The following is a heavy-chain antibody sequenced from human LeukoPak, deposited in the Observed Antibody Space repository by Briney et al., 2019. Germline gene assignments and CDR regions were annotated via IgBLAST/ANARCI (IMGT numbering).Heavy chain of an antibody. CDR1: GYTFTSYY. J-gene: IGHJ3*02. CDR2: INPSGGST. CDR3: ARAPDIVVVPAAIDDAFHI. D-gene: IGHD2-2*01. V-gene: IGHV1-46*01. Sequence: ASVKVSCKASGYTFTSYYMHWVRQAPGQGLEWMGIINPSGGSTSYAQKFHGRVTMTRDTSTSTAYMELRSLRPDATPVYYCARAPDIVVVPAAIDDAFHIWGQGTMVTVSS.